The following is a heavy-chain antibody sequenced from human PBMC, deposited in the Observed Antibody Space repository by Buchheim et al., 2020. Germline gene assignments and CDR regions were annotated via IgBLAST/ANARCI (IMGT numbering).Heavy chain of an antibody. Sequence: QVQLVESGGGVVQPGRSLRLSCAASGFTFSSYGMHWVRQAPGKGLEWVAVIWYDGSNKYYADSVKGRFTISSDNSKNTLYLQMNSLRAEDTAVYYCAGDIGRDGYNYGGDYFDYWGQGTL. V-gene: IGHV3-33*01. J-gene: IGHJ4*02. D-gene: IGHD5-24*01. CDR1: GFTFSSYG. CDR2: IWYDGSNK. CDR3: AGDIGRDGYNYGGDYFDY.